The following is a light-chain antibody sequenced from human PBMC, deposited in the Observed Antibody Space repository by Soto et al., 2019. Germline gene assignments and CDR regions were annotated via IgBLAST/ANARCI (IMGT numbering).Light chain of an antibody. CDR1: QSISSW. CDR2: DAS. J-gene: IGKJ1*01. CDR3: QQYNSYWT. V-gene: IGKV1-5*01. Sequence: DIQMTQSPSTLSASVGDRVTITCRASQSISSWLAWYQQKPGKAPKLLIYDASSLGSGVPSRFSGSGSGTEFTLTISSLQPDDFATYYCQQYNSYWTFGQGTKVDIK.